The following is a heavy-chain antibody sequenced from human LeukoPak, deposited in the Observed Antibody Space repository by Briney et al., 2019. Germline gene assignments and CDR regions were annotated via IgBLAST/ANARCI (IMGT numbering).Heavy chain of an antibody. CDR3: ARSKGVAVAFDY. Sequence: SETLSLTCTVSGGSISSSSYYWGWIRQPPGKGLEWIGSIYYSGSTYYNPSLKSRVTISVDTSKNQFSLKLSSVTAADTAVYYCARSKGVAVAFDYWGQGTLVTVSS. CDR1: GGSISSSSYY. J-gene: IGHJ4*02. CDR2: IYYSGST. V-gene: IGHV4-39*07. D-gene: IGHD6-19*01.